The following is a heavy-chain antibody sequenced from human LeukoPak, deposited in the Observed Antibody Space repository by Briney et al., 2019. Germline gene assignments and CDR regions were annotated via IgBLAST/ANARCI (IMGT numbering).Heavy chain of an antibody. D-gene: IGHD1-26*01. J-gene: IGHJ4*02. Sequence: SETLSLTCTVSGYSISSGYYWGWIRQPPGKGLEWIGSIYHSGSTYYNPSLKSRVTISVDTSKNQFSLKLSSVTAADTAVYYCARDVGATPGYFDYWGQGTLVTVSS. CDR2: IYHSGST. CDR1: GYSISSGYY. CDR3: ARDVGATPGYFDY. V-gene: IGHV4-38-2*02.